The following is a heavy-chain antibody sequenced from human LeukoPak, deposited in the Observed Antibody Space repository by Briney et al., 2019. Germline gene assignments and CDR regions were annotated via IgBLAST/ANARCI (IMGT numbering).Heavy chain of an antibody. D-gene: IGHD3-10*01. CDR1: GGTFSSYA. V-gene: IGHV1-69*04. J-gene: IGHJ5*02. CDR3: ARVNLRGSNYNWFDP. CDR2: ITPVIETA. Sequence: SMKVSCKASGGTFSSYAISWVRQAPGHGLEWIGKITPVIETAKYAQTFQGRLSIYTDKDTTTVYMDLSGLRPDDTADYYCARVNLRGSNYNWFDPWGQRTRVIVSS.